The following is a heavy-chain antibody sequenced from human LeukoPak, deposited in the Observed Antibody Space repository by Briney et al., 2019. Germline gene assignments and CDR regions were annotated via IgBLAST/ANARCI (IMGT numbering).Heavy chain of an antibody. D-gene: IGHD6-13*01. CDR2: TYYRSKWYN. V-gene: IGHV6-1*01. CDR3: ARQQRGAFDY. Sequence: SQTLSVTSAISGDSVSGNTPAWNWIRQSPSRGLEWLGRTYYRSKWYNDYAVSVRSRITINPDTAKNQFSLQLNSVTPEDTAVYYCARQQRGAFDYWGQGTLVTVSS. J-gene: IGHJ4*02. CDR1: GDSVSGNTPA.